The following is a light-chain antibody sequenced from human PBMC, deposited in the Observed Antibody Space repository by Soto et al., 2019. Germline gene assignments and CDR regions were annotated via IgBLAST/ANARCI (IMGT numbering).Light chain of an antibody. Sequence: DIVLTQSPGTLSLSPGERATLSCRASQSVASTYLAWYQQKPGQAPRLLIYGASSRATGIPDRFSGSGSVTDFKLTISRLEPDDFAVYYCQQYGNSPPCTFGPGTKVDIK. CDR3: QQYGNSPPCT. CDR1: QSVASTY. J-gene: IGKJ3*01. V-gene: IGKV3-20*01. CDR2: GAS.